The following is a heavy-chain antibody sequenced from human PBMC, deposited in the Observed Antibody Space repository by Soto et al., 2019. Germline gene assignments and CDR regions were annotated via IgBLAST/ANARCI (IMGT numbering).Heavy chain of an antibody. J-gene: IGHJ4*02. CDR1: GLTVSNSY. Sequence: EVQLVESGGGLVQPGGSLRLSCAASGLTVSNSYMNWVHQAPGEGLEWVSILYSDGTTYYADSVKGRFTISRDNSKNTLYLQMHSLRADDTAVYYCARDTTVTTPTYFASWGQGTLVIVSS. CDR3: ARDTTVTTPTYFAS. D-gene: IGHD4-17*01. V-gene: IGHV3-66*01. CDR2: LYSDGTT.